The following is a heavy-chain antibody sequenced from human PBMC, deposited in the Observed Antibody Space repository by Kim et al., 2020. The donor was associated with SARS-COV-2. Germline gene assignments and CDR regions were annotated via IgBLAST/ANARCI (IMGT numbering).Heavy chain of an antibody. CDR3: ARPWRNSNGTSCYSGGMEV. Sequence: GGSLRLSCVASGFKFSGYGIHWVRQAPGKGLEWVAVISYDGRIKYYADSVKGRFTISRDNSKNTLYLQMNSLRGEDTAVYYCARPWRNSNGTSCYSGGMEVWGQGTTVTVSS. CDR2: ISYDGRIK. J-gene: IGHJ6*02. D-gene: IGHD2-2*01. CDR1: GFKFSGYG. V-gene: IGHV3-33*01.